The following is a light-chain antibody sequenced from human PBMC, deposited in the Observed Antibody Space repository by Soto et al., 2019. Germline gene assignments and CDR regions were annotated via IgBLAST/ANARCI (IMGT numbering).Light chain of an antibody. CDR1: SSDVGSYNR. Sequence: QSALTQPPSVSGSPGQSVTISCTGTSSDVGSYNRVSWYQQSPGTAPKLMIYEVSNRPSGVPDRFSGSKSGNTASLTISGLQAEDEADYYCSLYTSSSTYVFGTGTKLTGL. V-gene: IGLV2-18*01. J-gene: IGLJ1*01. CDR3: SLYTSSSTYV. CDR2: EVS.